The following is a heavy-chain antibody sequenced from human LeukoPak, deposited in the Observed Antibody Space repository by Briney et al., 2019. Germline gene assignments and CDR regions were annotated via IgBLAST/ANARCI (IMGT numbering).Heavy chain of an antibody. D-gene: IGHD6-19*01. CDR3: AKKGRTDTSGWEFDS. Sequence: PGGSLRLSCAASVVTFTNYGIFWVRQAPGKGLGWVAFISFDATNIYSSNSVKGGFTVSRDTSKNMVYLQINRLRVEDTAVYYCAKKGRTDTSGWEFDSWGQGTLVTVSS. V-gene: IGHV3-30*02. CDR2: ISFDATNI. J-gene: IGHJ4*02. CDR1: VVTFTNYG.